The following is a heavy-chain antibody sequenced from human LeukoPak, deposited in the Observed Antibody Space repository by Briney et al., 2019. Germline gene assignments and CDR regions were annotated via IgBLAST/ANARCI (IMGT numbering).Heavy chain of an antibody. D-gene: IGHD6-13*01. J-gene: IGHJ4*02. V-gene: IGHV4-61*08. Sequence: SETLSLTCAVSGGSISNGGYSWSWIRQPPGKGLEWIGYIYYSGSTNYNPSLKSRVTISVETSKNELSLKLRSVTAADTAVYYCARVTGYRIEDYFDYWGQGTLVTVSS. CDR2: IYYSGST. CDR3: ARVTGYRIEDYFDY. CDR1: GGSISNGGYS.